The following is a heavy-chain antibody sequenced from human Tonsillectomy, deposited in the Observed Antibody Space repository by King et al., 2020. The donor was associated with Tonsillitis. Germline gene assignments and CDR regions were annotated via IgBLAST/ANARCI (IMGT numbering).Heavy chain of an antibody. V-gene: IGHV3-43*01. D-gene: IGHD4-11*01. Sequence: EVQLVESGGVVVQPGGSLRLSCAASGFTFDDYTMHWVRQAPGKGLEWVSLITWDGGITFYADSVKGRFTISRDNSKNSLSLQMNSLRPEDTALYYCATERLQYFNYWGQGTLVTVSS. CDR2: ITWDGGIT. CDR1: GFTFDDYT. J-gene: IGHJ4*02. CDR3: ATERLQYFNY.